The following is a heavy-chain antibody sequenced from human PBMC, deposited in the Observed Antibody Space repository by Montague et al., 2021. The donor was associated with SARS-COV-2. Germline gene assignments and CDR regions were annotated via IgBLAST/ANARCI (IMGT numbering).Heavy chain of an antibody. CDR1: GGSISSSNYY. J-gene: IGHJ4*02. CDR2: IYDSGGT. Sequence: SETLSLTCTVSGGSISSSNYYWDWIRQPPGKGLEWIGSIYDSGGTYYNPSLKSRVTISVDTSKDQFSLKLSSVTAADTAVYYCARGFDYWGQGTLVTVSS. CDR3: ARGFDY. V-gene: IGHV4-39*01.